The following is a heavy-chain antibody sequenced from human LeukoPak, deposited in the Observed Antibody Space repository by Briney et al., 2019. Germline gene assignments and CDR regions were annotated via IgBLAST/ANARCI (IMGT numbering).Heavy chain of an antibody. CDR2: IYHSGST. CDR3: ARHGVAYGCGDCYSFDY. V-gene: IGHV4-38-2*01. Sequence: SETLSLTCAVSGYSITSGYYWGWIRQPQGKGLEWIGSIYHSGSTYYNPSLKSRVTISVDTSKNQFSLKLSSVTAADTAVYYCARHGVAYGCGDCYSFDYWGQGTLVTVSS. D-gene: IGHD2-21*01. J-gene: IGHJ4*02. CDR1: GYSITSGYY.